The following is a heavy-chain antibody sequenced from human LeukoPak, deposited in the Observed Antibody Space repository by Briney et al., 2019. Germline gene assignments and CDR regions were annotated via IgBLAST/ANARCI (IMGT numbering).Heavy chain of an antibody. V-gene: IGHV4-59*01. Sequence: SETLSLTCTVSGVSISSSYWSWIRQPPGKGLEWIGYFYYSGNTNYNPSLKSRVTMSVDTSKNQFSLNLRSVTAAGTAVFYCARLRFWSGYPFFDSWGQGTLVTVSP. CDR1: GVSISSSY. CDR3: ARLRFWSGYPFFDS. CDR2: FYYSGNT. J-gene: IGHJ4*02. D-gene: IGHD3-3*01.